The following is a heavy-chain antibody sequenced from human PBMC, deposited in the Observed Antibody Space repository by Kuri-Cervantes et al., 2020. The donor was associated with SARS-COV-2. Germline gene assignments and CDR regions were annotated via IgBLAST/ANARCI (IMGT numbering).Heavy chain of an antibody. CDR2: IYYSGST. D-gene: IGHD1-20*01. CDR3: AREDNWNPPR. CDR1: GGSISSGDYY. Sequence: SETLSLTCTVSGGSISSGDYYWSWIRQPPGKGLEWIGYIYYSGSTYYNPSLRSRVTISVDTSKNQFSLKLSTVTAADTAVYHCAREDNWNPPRWGQGTLVTVSS. V-gene: IGHV4-30-4*01. J-gene: IGHJ4*02.